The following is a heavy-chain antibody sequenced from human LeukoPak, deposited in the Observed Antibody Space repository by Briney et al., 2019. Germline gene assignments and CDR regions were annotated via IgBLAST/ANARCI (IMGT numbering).Heavy chain of an antibody. J-gene: IGHJ4*02. V-gene: IGHV3-30*19. Sequence: PGGSLRLSCAASGVTFSSYGMHWVRQAPGKGLEWVAVIWYDGSNKYYADSVKGRFTISRDNSKNTLYLQMNSLRAEDTAVYYCARGLGPFDSFDYWGQGTLVTVSS. D-gene: IGHD3-9*01. CDR2: IWYDGSNK. CDR3: ARGLGPFDSFDY. CDR1: GVTFSSYG.